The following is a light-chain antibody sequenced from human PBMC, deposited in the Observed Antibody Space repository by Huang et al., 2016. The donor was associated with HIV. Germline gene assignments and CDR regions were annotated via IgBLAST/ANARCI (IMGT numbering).Light chain of an antibody. Sequence: EIVMTQSPATLSVSPGERATLSCRASQSVSSNLAWDQQKPGQAPRLLIYAASTRATGIPARFSGSGSGTEFTLTISSLQSEDFVVYYCQQYNNWPRTFGQGTKVEIK. V-gene: IGKV3-15*01. CDR1: QSVSSN. CDR3: QQYNNWPRT. J-gene: IGKJ1*01. CDR2: AAS.